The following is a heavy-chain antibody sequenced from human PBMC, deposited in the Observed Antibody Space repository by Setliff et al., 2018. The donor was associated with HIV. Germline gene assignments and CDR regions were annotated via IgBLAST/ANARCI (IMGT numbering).Heavy chain of an antibody. CDR3: ARDRAESYYYYYYYMDV. V-gene: IGHV3-21*01. CDR2: ISSSSSYI. J-gene: IGHJ6*03. CDR1: GLTFSSYT. Sequence: GGSLRLSCAASGLTFSSYTMNWVRQAPGKGLEWVSSISSSSSYIYYADSVKGRFTISRDNAKNSLYLQMNSLRAEDTSVYYCARDRAESYYYYYYYMDVWGKGTTVTVSS. D-gene: IGHD3-10*01.